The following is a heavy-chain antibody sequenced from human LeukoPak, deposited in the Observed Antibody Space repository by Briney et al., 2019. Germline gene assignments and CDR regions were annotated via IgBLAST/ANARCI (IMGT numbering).Heavy chain of an antibody. D-gene: IGHD3-10*01. J-gene: IGHJ5*02. CDR3: ARVRVQRKVRGVILSVMFDP. V-gene: IGHV4-59*01. CDR2: IYYSGST. CDR1: GGSISSYY. Sequence: TSSETLSLTCTVSGGSISSYYWSWIRQPPGKGLEWIGYIYYSGSTNYNPSLKSRVTISVDTSKNQFSLKLSSVTAADTAVYYCARVRVQRKVRGVILSVMFDPWGQGTLVTVSS.